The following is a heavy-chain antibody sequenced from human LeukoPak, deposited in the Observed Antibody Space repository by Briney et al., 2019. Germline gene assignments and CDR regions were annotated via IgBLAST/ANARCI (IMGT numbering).Heavy chain of an antibody. CDR2: INPSGGST. Sequence: ASVKVSCKASGYTFTSYYMHWVRQAPGQGLEWMGIINPSGGSTSYAQKFQGRVTMTRDTSTSTVYMELSSLRSEDTAVYYRARDPMTTVTTDGMDVWGQGTTVTVSS. CDR3: ARDPMTTVTTDGMDV. V-gene: IGHV1-46*01. J-gene: IGHJ6*02. CDR1: GYTFTSYY. D-gene: IGHD4-17*01.